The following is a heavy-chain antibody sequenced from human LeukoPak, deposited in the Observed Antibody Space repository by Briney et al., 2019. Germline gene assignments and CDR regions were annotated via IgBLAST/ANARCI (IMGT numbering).Heavy chain of an antibody. CDR2: INTNTGNP. CDR1: GYTFTSYA. Sequence: ASVKVSCKASGYTFTSYAMNWVRQAPGQGLEWMGWINTNTGNPTYAQGFTGRFVFSLDTSVSTAYLQISSLKPEDTAVYYCARVWYYSSRRYYYMDVWGKGTTVTISS. D-gene: IGHD3-10*01. CDR3: ARVWYYSSRRYYYMDV. J-gene: IGHJ6*03. V-gene: IGHV7-4-1*02.